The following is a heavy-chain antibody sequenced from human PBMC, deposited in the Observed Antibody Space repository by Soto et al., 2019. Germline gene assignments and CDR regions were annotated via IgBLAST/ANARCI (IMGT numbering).Heavy chain of an antibody. CDR1: GHSFTSYW. CDR2: IYPGDSDT. D-gene: IGHD4-17*01. J-gene: IGHJ6*02. CDR3: ARHKHGDPRYYYYGMDV. V-gene: IGHV5-51*01. Sequence: SLKISCKGSGHSFTSYWIGWVRQMPGKGLEWMGIIYPGDSDTRYSPSFQGQVTISADKSIGTAYLQWSSLKASDTAMYYCARHKHGDPRYYYYGMDVWGQGTTVTVSS.